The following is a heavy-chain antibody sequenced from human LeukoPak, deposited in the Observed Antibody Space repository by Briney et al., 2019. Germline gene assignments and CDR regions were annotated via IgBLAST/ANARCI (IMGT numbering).Heavy chain of an antibody. V-gene: IGHV3-23*01. CDR3: AKESGWITGYGLDV. CDR1: GFIFSNRF. J-gene: IGHJ6*02. Sequence: GGSLRLSCAASGFIFSNRFTSWVRQAPGKGLEWVSSISADGGNIYYADSVKGRFTISRGNSKNTLFLQMSSLRAEDTAIYYCAKESGWITGYGLDVWGQGTTVTVSS. CDR2: ISADGGNI. D-gene: IGHD6-19*01.